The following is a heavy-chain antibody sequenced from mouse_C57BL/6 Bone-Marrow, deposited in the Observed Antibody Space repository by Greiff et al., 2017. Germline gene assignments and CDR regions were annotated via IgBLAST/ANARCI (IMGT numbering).Heavy chain of an antibody. J-gene: IGHJ3*01. CDR1: GFNIKDAY. Sequence: VQLQQSGAELVRPGASVKLSCTASGFNIKDAYMHWVKQRPEQGLEWIGWIDPENGDTEYASKFQGKATITADTSSNTAYLQLSSLTSEDTAVYYCTTFYCSSYAGFAYWGQGTLVTVSA. D-gene: IGHD1-1*01. CDR2: IDPENGDT. CDR3: TTFYCSSYAGFAY. V-gene: IGHV14-4*01.